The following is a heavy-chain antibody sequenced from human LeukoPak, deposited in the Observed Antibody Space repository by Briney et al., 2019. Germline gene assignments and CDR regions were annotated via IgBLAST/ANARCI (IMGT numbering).Heavy chain of an antibody. J-gene: IGHJ4*02. Sequence: ASVKVSCKASGYTFTGYYMHWVRQAPGQGLEWMGRINPNSGGTNYAQKFQGRVTMTRDTSISTAYMELSRLRSDDTAVYYCARVKISDSSGDNWGQGTLVTVSS. D-gene: IGHD3-22*01. CDR3: ARVKISDSSGDN. CDR1: GYTFTGYY. V-gene: IGHV1-2*06. CDR2: INPNSGGT.